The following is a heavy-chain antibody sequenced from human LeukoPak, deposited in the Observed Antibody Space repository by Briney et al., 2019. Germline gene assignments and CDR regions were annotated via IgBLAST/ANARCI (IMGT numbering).Heavy chain of an antibody. J-gene: IGHJ3*02. Sequence: PGGSLRLSCAASGFTFRDYYMSWMRQAPGKGLEWVSYISNSGSYTKKADSVEGRFTISRDNAKNSMYLQMNSLRAEDTAVYYCVRTCDAVTGAFDIWGQGTMVTVSS. CDR1: GFTFRDYY. CDR3: VRTCDAVTGAFDI. V-gene: IGHV3-11*03. CDR2: ISNSGSYT. D-gene: IGHD2-21*01.